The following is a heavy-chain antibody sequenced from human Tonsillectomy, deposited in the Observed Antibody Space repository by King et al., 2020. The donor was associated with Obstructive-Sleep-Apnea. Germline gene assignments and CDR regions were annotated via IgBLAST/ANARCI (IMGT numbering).Heavy chain of an antibody. CDR2: IKQDGSEE. D-gene: IGHD2-15*01. CDR1: GFTFRNYW. J-gene: IGHJ4*02. CDR3: ARDPLCSGGSCYLYYFDY. Sequence: GQLVQSGGGLVQPGGSLRLSCAASGFTFRNYWMSWVRQAPGKGLEWVANIKQDGSEEYYVDSVKGRFTISRDNAKNSLYLQMNSLRAEDTAVYYCARDPLCSGGSCYLYYFDYWGQGTLVTVSS. V-gene: IGHV3-7*03.